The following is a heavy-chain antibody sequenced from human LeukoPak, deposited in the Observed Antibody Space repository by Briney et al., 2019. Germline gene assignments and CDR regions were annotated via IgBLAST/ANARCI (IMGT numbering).Heavy chain of an antibody. J-gene: IGHJ6*03. Sequence: ASVKVSCKASGYTFTGYYMHWVRQAPGQGLEWMGWINPNSGGTNYAQKFQGRVTMTRDTSISTAYMELSRLRSDDTAVYYCARDFVSPYGSGPMDVWGKGTTVTISS. CDR1: GYTFTGYY. CDR2: INPNSGGT. V-gene: IGHV1-2*02. CDR3: ARDFVSPYGSGPMDV. D-gene: IGHD3-10*01.